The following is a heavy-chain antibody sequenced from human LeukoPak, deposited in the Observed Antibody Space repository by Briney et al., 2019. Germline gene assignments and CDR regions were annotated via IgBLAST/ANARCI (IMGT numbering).Heavy chain of an antibody. J-gene: IGHJ6*03. Sequence: SVKVSCKASGGTFSSYAISWVRQAPGQGLEWMGGIIPIFGTANYAQKFQGGVTITADESTSTAYMELSSLRSEDTAVYYCARGGQTAMVTRYYYYYMDVWGKGTTVTVSS. CDR3: ARGGQTAMVTRYYYYYMDV. D-gene: IGHD5-18*01. CDR2: IIPIFGTA. CDR1: GGTFSSYA. V-gene: IGHV1-69*13.